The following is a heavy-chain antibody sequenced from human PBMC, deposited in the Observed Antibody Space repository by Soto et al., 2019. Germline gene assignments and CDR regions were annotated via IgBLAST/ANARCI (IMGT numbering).Heavy chain of an antibody. V-gene: IGHV3-33*01. CDR2: IWYDGSNK. J-gene: IGHJ5*02. CDR3: ARDPAAAGTEVVGWFDP. Sequence: QVQLVESGGGVVQPGRSLRLSCAASGFTFSSYGMHWVRQAPGKGLEWVAVIWYDGSNKYYADSVKGRFTISRDNSKNTLYLQMNSLRAEDTAVYYCARDPAAAGTEVVGWFDPWGQGTLVTVSS. CDR1: GFTFSSYG. D-gene: IGHD6-13*01.